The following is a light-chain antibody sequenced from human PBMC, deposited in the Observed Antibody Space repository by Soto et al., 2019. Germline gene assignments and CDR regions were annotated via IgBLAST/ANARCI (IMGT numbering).Light chain of an antibody. J-gene: IGKJ1*01. CDR1: QGIGYE. Sequence: AIQMTQSPSSLSASVGDSVTITCRASQGIGYELGWYQLKPGKAPKLLIYAASTLQSGVPPRFSGSGSGTDFTLTISSLQPEDFATYYCLQADSCTWTFGHVTMVAIK. V-gene: IGKV1-6*01. CDR3: LQADSCTWT. CDR2: AAS.